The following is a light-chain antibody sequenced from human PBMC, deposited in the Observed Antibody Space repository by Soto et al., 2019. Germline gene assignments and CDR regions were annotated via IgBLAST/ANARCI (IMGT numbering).Light chain of an antibody. Sequence: DIQMTQSPSTLSASVGDRVTITCRASQSISSWLAWYQQKPGKAPKLLIYDASSLESRVPSRFSGSGSGTEFTLTISSLQPDDFATYYCQQYNSYWWTFGQGTKVDIK. CDR1: QSISSW. CDR2: DAS. CDR3: QQYNSYWWT. J-gene: IGKJ1*01. V-gene: IGKV1-5*01.